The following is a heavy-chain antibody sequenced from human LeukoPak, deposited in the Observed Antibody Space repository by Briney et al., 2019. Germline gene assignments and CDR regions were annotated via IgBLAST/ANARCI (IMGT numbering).Heavy chain of an antibody. Sequence: SETLSLTCTVSGGSISSSSYYWGWIRQPPGKGLEWIGSIYYSGGTYYNPSLKSRVTISVDTSKNQFSLKLSSVTAADTAVYYCARISSLEPGNNWFDPWGQGTLVAVSS. J-gene: IGHJ5*02. CDR1: GGSISSSSYY. V-gene: IGHV4-39*07. CDR3: ARISSLEPGNNWFDP. D-gene: IGHD3-3*02. CDR2: IYYSGGT.